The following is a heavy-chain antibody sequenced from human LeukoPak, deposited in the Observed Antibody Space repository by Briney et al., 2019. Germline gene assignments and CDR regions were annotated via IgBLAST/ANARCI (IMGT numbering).Heavy chain of an antibody. CDR1: GGTFSSYT. Sequence: SVKVSCKASGGTFSSYTISWVRQAPGQGLEWMGRIIPILGIANYAQKFQGRVTITADKSTSTAYMELSSLRSEDTAVYYCARDTGPSIFDYWGQGTLVTVSS. CDR3: ARDTGPSIFDY. CDR2: IIPILGIA. V-gene: IGHV1-69*04. D-gene: IGHD1-14*01. J-gene: IGHJ4*02.